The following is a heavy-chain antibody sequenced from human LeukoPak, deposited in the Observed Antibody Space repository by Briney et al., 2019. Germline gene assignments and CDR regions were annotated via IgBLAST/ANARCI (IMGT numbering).Heavy chain of an antibody. D-gene: IGHD5-18*01. CDR2: ISSSGSTI. V-gene: IGHV3-48*03. Sequence: GGSLRLSCAASGFTFSSYEMNWVRQAPGKGLEWVSYISSSGSTIYYADSVKGRSTISRDNAKNSLYLQMNSLRAEDTAVYYCARDPSYRTDTQGAFDIWGQGTMVTVSS. J-gene: IGHJ3*02. CDR1: GFTFSSYE. CDR3: ARDPSYRTDTQGAFDI.